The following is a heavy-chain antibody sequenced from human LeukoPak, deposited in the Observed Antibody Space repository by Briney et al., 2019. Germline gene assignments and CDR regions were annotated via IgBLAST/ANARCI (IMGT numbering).Heavy chain of an antibody. CDR3: ARDPLSSAYSSSWYGEFDY. D-gene: IGHD6-13*01. Sequence: ASVKVSCKASGYTFTSNYIHWVRQAPGQGLEWMGMIYPRDGSTSYAQKFQGRVTVTRDTSTSTVHMELSGLRSEDTAVYYCARDPLSSAYSSSWYGEFDYWGQGTLVTVSS. J-gene: IGHJ4*02. CDR2: IYPRDGST. CDR1: GYTFTSNY. V-gene: IGHV1-46*01.